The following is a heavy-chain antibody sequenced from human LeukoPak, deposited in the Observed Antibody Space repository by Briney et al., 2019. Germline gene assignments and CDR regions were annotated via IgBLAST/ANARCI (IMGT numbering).Heavy chain of an antibody. Sequence: SESLSLTCTVPGGSITSYYWSWIRQPAGKGLEWIGRTYSSGSTNYNPSLKSRVTMSLDTSKNQVSLKLTSVTAADTAVYYCARGSSGYYYGWGQGTLVTDPS. CDR3: ARGSSGYYYG. V-gene: IGHV4-4*07. CDR2: TYSSGST. D-gene: IGHD3-22*01. J-gene: IGHJ4*02. CDR1: GGSITSYY.